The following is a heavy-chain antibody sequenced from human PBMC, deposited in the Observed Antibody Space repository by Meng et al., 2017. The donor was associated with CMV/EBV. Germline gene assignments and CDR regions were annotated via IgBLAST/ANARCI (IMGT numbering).Heavy chain of an antibody. CDR1: GGTFSSYA. J-gene: IGHJ6*02. CDR2: IIPILGIA. D-gene: IGHD6-6*01. Sequence: SVKVSCKASGGTFSSYAISWVRQAPGQGLEWMGGIIPILGIANYAQKFQGRVTITADKSTSTAYMELSSLRSEDTAVYYCARDESSPSGYYYYYGMDVWGQGTTVTVSS. V-gene: IGHV1-69*10. CDR3: ARDESSPSGYYYYYGMDV.